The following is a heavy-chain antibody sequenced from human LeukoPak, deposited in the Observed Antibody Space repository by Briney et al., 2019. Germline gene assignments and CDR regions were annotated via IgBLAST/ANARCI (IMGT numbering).Heavy chain of an antibody. CDR2: INSDSGFT. D-gene: IGHD3-9*01. CDR3: ARNFDMKGSDP. CDR1: GYTFTGYY. Sequence: ASVKVSCKASGYTFTGYYMNWVRQAPGQGLEWMGWINSDSGFTKYAQKFQGRVTMTRDTSITTVYMDLTRLTSDDTAVYYCARNFDMKGSDPRGQGTLVTVSS. J-gene: IGHJ5*02. V-gene: IGHV1-2*02.